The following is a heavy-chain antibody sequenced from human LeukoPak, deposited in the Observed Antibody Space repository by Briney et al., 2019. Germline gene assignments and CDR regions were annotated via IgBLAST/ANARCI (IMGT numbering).Heavy chain of an antibody. CDR3: AKDWAPYYYDSSGYFGY. CDR2: ISGSGGST. V-gene: IGHV3-23*01. Sequence: TGGSLRLSCAASGFTFSSYAMSWVRQAPGKGLEWVSAISGSGGSTYYADSVKGRFTISRDNSKNTLYLQMNSLRAEDTAVYYCAKDWAPYYYDSSGYFGYWGQGTLVTVSS. CDR1: GFTFSSYA. D-gene: IGHD3-22*01. J-gene: IGHJ4*02.